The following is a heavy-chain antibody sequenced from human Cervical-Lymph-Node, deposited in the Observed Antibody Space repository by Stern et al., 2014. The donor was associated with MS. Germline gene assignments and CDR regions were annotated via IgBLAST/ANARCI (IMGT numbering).Heavy chain of an antibody. CDR3: ARERHSMDV. V-gene: IGHV1-2*02. CDR2: IDPNGGGT. Sequence: QVQLMQSGSEVKKPWASVKVSCKASGYSFTAYYMHWVRQAPGQGLEWMGWIDPNGGGTKSAQNFQGRVTMTRDTSISTFYMELSGLTSDDTAVFYCARERHSMDVWGQGTTVTVSS. J-gene: IGHJ6*02. CDR1: GYSFTAYY.